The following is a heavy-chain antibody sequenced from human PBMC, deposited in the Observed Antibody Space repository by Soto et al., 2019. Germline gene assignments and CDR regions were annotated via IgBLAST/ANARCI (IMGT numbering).Heavy chain of an antibody. J-gene: IGHJ5*02. CDR1: GYTFTSYD. CDR2: MNPNSGNT. V-gene: IGHV1-8*01. Sequence: GASVKVSCKASGYTFTSYDINWVRQATGQGLEWMGWMNPNSGNTGYAQKFQGRVTMTRNTSISTAYMELSSLRSEDTAVYYCARRTTSYDILTGYYLNWFDPWGQGTLVTVSS. D-gene: IGHD3-9*01. CDR3: ARRTTSYDILTGYYLNWFDP.